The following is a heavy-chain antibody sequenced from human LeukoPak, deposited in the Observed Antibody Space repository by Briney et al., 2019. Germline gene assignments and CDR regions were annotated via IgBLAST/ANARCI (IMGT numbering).Heavy chain of an antibody. V-gene: IGHV1-24*01. CDR1: GYTLTELS. Sequence: ASVKVSCKVSGYTLTELSMHWVRQAPGKGLEWMGGFDPEDGETIYAQKFQGRVTMTEDTSTDTAYTELSSLRSEDTAVYYCATVPMYYDFWSGYKSADYWGQGTLVTVSS. CDR2: FDPEDGET. D-gene: IGHD3-3*01. CDR3: ATVPMYYDFWSGYKSADY. J-gene: IGHJ4*02.